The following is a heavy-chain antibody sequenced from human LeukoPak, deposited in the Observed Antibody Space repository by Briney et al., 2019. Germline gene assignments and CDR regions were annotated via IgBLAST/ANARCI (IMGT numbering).Heavy chain of an antibody. CDR2: INPSGGST. Sequence: GASVKVSCKASGYTFTSYYMHWVRQAPGQGLEWMGIINPSGGSTSYARKFQGRVTMTRDTSTSTVYMELSSLRSEDTAVYYCARYCSSTSCYEAFDIWGQGTMVTVSS. D-gene: IGHD2-2*01. CDR1: GYTFTSYY. V-gene: IGHV1-46*01. CDR3: ARYCSSTSCYEAFDI. J-gene: IGHJ3*02.